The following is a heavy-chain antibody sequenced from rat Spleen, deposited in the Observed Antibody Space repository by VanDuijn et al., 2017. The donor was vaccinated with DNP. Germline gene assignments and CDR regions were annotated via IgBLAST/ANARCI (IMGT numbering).Heavy chain of an antibody. J-gene: IGHJ2*01. CDR2: ISTSGGST. V-gene: IGHV5-46*01. Sequence: EVQLVESGGGLVQPGRSMKLSCAASGFTFSSFPMAWVRQAPTKGLEWVATISTSGGSTYYRDSVKGRFTISRDNAKSTLYLQMNSLRSEDTATYYCTRDRNSGYYFDYWGQGVMVTVSS. CDR3: TRDRNSGYYFDY. CDR1: GFTFSSFP. D-gene: IGHD4-3*01.